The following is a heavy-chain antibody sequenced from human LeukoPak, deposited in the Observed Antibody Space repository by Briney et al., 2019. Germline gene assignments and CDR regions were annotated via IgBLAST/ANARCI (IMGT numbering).Heavy chain of an antibody. J-gene: IGHJ2*01. D-gene: IGHD2-2*01. Sequence: GGSLRLSCAASGFTFTSYSMNWVRQAPGKGLEWVSYISTSSRSIYYADSVKGRFTISRDNAKNSLYLQMNSLRAEDTAVYYCARDDCSSTTCYWYFDLCGRGTLVTVSS. CDR2: ISTSSRSI. CDR1: GFTFTSYS. V-gene: IGHV3-48*01. CDR3: ARDDCSSTTCYWYFDL.